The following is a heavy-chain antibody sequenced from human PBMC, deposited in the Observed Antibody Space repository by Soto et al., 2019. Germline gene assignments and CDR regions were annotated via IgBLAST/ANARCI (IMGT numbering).Heavy chain of an antibody. Sequence: ASVNVSCKASGYTFTIYAMHLVRQAPGQRLEWMGWINAGNGNTKYSQKFQGRVTITRDTSASTAYMELSSLRSEDTAVYYCARAPSWYNFDYWGQGTLVTVSS. CDR1: GYTFTIYA. J-gene: IGHJ4*02. CDR2: INAGNGNT. V-gene: IGHV1-3*01. D-gene: IGHD6-13*01. CDR3: ARAPSWYNFDY.